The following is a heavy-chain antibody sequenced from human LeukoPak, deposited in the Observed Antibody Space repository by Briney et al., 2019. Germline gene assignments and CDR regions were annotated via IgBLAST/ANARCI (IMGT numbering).Heavy chain of an antibody. CDR2: IKQDGSEK. V-gene: IGHV3-7*01. CDR1: GFTFSSYW. J-gene: IGHJ6*02. Sequence: GGSLRLSCAASGFTFSSYWMSWVRQAPGKGLEWVANIKQDGSEKYYVDSVKGRFTISRDNAKNSLYLQMNSLRAEDTAVYYCAREELLGANYYYGMDVWGQGTTVTVSS. D-gene: IGHD1-26*01. CDR3: AREELLGANYYYGMDV.